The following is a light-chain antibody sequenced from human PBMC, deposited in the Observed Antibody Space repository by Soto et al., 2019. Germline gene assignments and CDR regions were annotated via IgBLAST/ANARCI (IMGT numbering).Light chain of an antibody. Sequence: EIVMTQSPATLSVSPGERATLSCRASQSVSSNLAWYQQRPGQAPRLLMYDASTRATGIPDRFSGSGSGTDFTLTISRLEPEDFAVYYCQQYGSSGTFGQGTKVDIK. CDR1: QSVSSN. CDR2: DAS. CDR3: QQYGSSGT. J-gene: IGKJ1*01. V-gene: IGKV3-20*01.